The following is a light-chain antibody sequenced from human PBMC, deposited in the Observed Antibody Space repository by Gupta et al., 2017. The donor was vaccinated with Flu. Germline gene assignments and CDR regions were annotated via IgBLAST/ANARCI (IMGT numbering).Light chain of an antibody. CDR3: QSFDTRLNGYV. V-gene: IGLV1-40*01. CDR2: GNN. CDR1: SANIGANYD. Sequence: QSVLTQPPSVSGAPGQSVTISCTRSSANIGANYDVHWYQQLPGTAPKLLIHGNNNRPSGVPDRFSGSKSATSASLAITGLQADDEADYYCQSFDTRLNGYVFGTGTKVTVL. J-gene: IGLJ1*01.